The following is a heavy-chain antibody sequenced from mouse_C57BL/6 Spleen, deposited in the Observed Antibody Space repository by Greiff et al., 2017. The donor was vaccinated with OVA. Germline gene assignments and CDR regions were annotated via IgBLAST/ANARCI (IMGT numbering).Heavy chain of an antibody. J-gene: IGHJ4*01. CDR2: IHPNSGST. D-gene: IGHD1-1*01. Sequence: QVQLKQPGAELVKPGASVKLSCKASGYTFTSYWMHWVKQRPGQGLEWIGMIHPNSGSTNYNEKFKSKATLTVDKSSSTAYMQLSSLTSEDSAVYYCARDDTTVVAPGDYWGQGTSVTVSS. V-gene: IGHV1-64*01. CDR3: ARDDTTVVAPGDY. CDR1: GYTFTSYW.